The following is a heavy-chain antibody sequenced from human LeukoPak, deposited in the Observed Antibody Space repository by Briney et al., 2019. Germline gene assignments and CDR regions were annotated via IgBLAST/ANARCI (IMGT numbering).Heavy chain of an antibody. V-gene: IGHV1-24*01. CDR3: AKSGGYSYGFGADYFDY. CDR1: GYTLTELS. J-gene: IGHJ4*02. CDR2: FDPEDGET. D-gene: IGHD5-18*01. Sequence: ASVKVSCKVSGYTLTELSMHWVRQAPGKGLEWMGGFDPEDGETIYAQKFQGRVTMTEDTSTDTAYMELSSLRSEDTAVYYCAKSGGYSYGFGADYFDYRGQGTLVTVSS.